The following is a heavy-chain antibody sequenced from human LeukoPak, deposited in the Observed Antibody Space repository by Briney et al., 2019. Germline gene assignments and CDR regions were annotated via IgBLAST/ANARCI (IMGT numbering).Heavy chain of an antibody. D-gene: IGHD6-13*01. CDR1: GFPLSSYA. V-gene: IGHV3-21*01. J-gene: IGHJ4*02. CDR3: AGGAAAGA. Sequence: GGSLRLSCAASGFPLSSYAMSWVRQGPGKGLEWVAATSSSDPGTYHADSVKGRFTISRDNAKNSLYLQMNSLRAEDTAVYYCAGGAAAGAWGQGTLVTVSS. CDR2: TSSSDPGT.